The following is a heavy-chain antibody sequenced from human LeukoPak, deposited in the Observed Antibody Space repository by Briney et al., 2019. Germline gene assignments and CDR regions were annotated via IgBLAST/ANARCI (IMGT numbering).Heavy chain of an antibody. V-gene: IGHV4-39*07. CDR3: ARSGVLGRGTFDY. CDR1: GGSISSSSYY. Sequence: SETLSLTCTVSGGSISSSSYYWGWIRQPPGKGLEWIGSIYYSGSTYYNPSLKSRVTISVDTSKNQFSLKLSSVTAADTAVYYCARSGVLGRGTFDYWGQGTLVTVSS. D-gene: IGHD2-8*01. CDR2: IYYSGST. J-gene: IGHJ4*02.